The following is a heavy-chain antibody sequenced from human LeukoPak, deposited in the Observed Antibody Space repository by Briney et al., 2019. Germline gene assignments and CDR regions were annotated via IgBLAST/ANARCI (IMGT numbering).Heavy chain of an antibody. CDR3: AREQGYDYVWGSYRYTDGFDY. J-gene: IGHJ4*02. CDR1: GFTFSDYY. V-gene: IGHV3-11*01. D-gene: IGHD3-16*02. CDR2: ISSSGSTI. Sequence: GGSLRLSCAASGFTFSDYYMSWIRQAPGKGLEWVSYISSSGSTIYYADSVKGRFTISRDNAKNSLYLQMNSLRAEDTAVYYCAREQGYDYVWGSYRYTDGFDYWGQGTLVTVSS.